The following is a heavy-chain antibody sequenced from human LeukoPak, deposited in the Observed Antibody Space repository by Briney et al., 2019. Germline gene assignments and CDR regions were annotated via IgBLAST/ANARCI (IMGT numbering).Heavy chain of an antibody. Sequence: PSETLSLTCTVSGGSISSSSYYWGWIRQPPGQGLEWIGSIYYSGSTYYNPSLKSRVTISVDTSKNQFSLKLSSVTAADTAVYYCARPGGSGLYFDYWGQGTLVTVSS. CDR3: ARPGGSGLYFDY. J-gene: IGHJ4*02. CDR2: IYYSGST. D-gene: IGHD6-19*01. CDR1: GGSISSSSYY. V-gene: IGHV4-39*01.